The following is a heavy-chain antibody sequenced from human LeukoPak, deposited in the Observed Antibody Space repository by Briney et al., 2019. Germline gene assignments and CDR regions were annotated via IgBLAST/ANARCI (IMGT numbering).Heavy chain of an antibody. CDR1: GFTFSSFA. CDR3: AKNRGHCVDGVCHNYYYMNV. V-gene: IGHV3-23*01. D-gene: IGHD2-8*02. CDR2: VSGSAGRT. Sequence: GGSLRLSCAASGFTFSSFAMTWVRQAPGKGLEWVSTVSGSAGRTDYADSVKGRFTISRDNLKNTLYLQMNGLRAEDTAVYYCAKNRGHCVDGVCHNYYYMNVWGRGTTVTVSS. J-gene: IGHJ6*03.